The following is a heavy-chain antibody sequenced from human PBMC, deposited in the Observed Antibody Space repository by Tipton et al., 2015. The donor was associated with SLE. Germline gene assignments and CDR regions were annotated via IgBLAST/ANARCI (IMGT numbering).Heavy chain of an antibody. CDR3: ARASTSLFDY. CDR1: GFTFTTYW. CDR2: INSDGSST. V-gene: IGHV3-74*01. J-gene: IGHJ4*02. D-gene: IGHD1-1*01. Sequence: GSLRLSCAASGFTFTTYWMHWVRQAPGKGLEWVARINSDGSSTRYADSVKGRFTFSRDNAKNTLYLEMSNLRAEDTAVYYCARASTSLFDYWGQGTLVTVSS.